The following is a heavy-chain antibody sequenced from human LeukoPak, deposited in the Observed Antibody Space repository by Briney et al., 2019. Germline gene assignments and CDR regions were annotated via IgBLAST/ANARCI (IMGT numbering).Heavy chain of an antibody. Sequence: PSETLSLTCTVSGGSISSYYWSWIRQPPGKGLEWIGYIYYSGSTNYNPSLKSRVTISVDTSKNQFSLKLSSVTAADTVVYYCAREDSIAAAGLDAFDIWGQGTMVTVSS. J-gene: IGHJ3*02. D-gene: IGHD6-13*01. CDR1: GGSISSYY. CDR2: IYYSGST. V-gene: IGHV4-59*01. CDR3: AREDSIAAAGLDAFDI.